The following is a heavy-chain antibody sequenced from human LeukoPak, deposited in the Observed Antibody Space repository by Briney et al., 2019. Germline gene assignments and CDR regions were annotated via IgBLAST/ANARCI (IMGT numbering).Heavy chain of an antibody. CDR3: ARGASYSSGCDY. J-gene: IGHJ4*02. Sequence: GASVKVSCKASGGTFSSYAISWVRQAPGQGLEWMGGIIPIFGTANYAQKFQGRVTITADESTSTAYMELSSLRSEDTAVYYCARGASYSSGCDYWGQGTLVTVSS. D-gene: IGHD6-19*01. CDR1: GGTFSSYA. V-gene: IGHV1-69*13. CDR2: IIPIFGTA.